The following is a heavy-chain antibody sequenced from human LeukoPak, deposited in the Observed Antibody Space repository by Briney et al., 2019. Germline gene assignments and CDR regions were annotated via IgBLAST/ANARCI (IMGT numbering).Heavy chain of an antibody. CDR3: ARDSYYGSGSMDY. V-gene: IGHV3-23*01. Sequence: GGSLRLSCAASGFTFRFYAMAWVRQAPGKGLEWVSDISSGSDNTYYADSVKGRFTISRDNSKNTLYLQLNSLRAEDTAVYYCARDSYYGSGSMDYWGQGTLVTVSS. CDR1: GFTFRFYA. J-gene: IGHJ4*02. CDR2: ISSGSDNT. D-gene: IGHD3-10*01.